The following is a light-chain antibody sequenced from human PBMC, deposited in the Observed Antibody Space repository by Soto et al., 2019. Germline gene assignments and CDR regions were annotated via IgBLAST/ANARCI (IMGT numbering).Light chain of an antibody. Sequence: QSAPTQPASVSGSPGQSIAISCTGTSSDVGNFKSVCWYQQHPGRPPKLMIHDVTDRPSGISDRFSGSKSGNTASLTISGLQPEDEADYYCTSYTTSNTLVFGGGTKLTVL. CDR2: DVT. J-gene: IGLJ2*01. CDR3: TSYTTSNTLV. CDR1: SSDVGNFKS. V-gene: IGLV2-14*03.